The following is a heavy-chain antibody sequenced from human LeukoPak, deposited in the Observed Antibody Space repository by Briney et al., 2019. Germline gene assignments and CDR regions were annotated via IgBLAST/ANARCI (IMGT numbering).Heavy chain of an antibody. V-gene: IGHV3-21*01. CDR3: ARASKVFGVVIIPSLGLGY. Sequence: GGSLRLSCAASGFTFSSYSMNWVRQAPGKGLEWVSSISSSSSYIYYADSVKGRFTISRDNAKNSLYLQMNSLRAEDTAVYYCARASKVFGVVIIPSLGLGYWGQGTLVTVSS. CDR1: GFTFSSYS. D-gene: IGHD3-3*01. J-gene: IGHJ4*02. CDR2: ISSSSSYI.